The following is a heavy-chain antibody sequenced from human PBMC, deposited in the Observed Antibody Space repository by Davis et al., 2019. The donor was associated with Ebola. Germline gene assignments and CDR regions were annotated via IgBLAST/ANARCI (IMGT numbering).Heavy chain of an antibody. V-gene: IGHV1-69-2*01. CDR3: VTLDILTAYIPYAMDI. CDR1: GYTFSDYY. J-gene: IGHJ6*02. D-gene: IGHD3-9*01. Sequence: ASVKVSCKASGYTFSDYYIHWVQGAPGQGLEWVGLVDPKGGKTVYAEKFQDRVTMTADKFTDTVYMDLSSLRYEDTAVYYCVTLDILTAYIPYAMDIWGQGTTVTVS. CDR2: VDPKGGKT.